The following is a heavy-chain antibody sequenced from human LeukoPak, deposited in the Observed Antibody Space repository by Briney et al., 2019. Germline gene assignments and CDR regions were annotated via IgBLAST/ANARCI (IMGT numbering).Heavy chain of an antibody. J-gene: IGHJ6*03. Sequence: GGSLRLSCAASGFTFSSYSMNWVRQAPGKGLEWVSSISSSRSYIYYADSVKGRFTISRDNAKNSMYLQMNSLRAEDTAVYYCARRLDYYYYMDVWGKGTTVTVSS. CDR3: ARRLDYYYYMDV. V-gene: IGHV3-21*01. CDR1: GFTFSSYS. CDR2: ISSSRSYI.